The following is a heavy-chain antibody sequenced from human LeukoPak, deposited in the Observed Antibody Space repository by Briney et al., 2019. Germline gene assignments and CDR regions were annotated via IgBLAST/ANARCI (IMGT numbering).Heavy chain of an antibody. CDR3: AKGYSSGWYYYYMDV. Sequence: GGSLRLSCAASGFTFSSYAMSWVRQAPGKGLEWVSAISGSGGSTYYADSVKGRFTISRDNSKNTLYLQMNSLRAEDTAVYYCAKGYSSGWYYYYMDVWGKGTTVTVSS. V-gene: IGHV3-23*01. CDR1: GFTFSSYA. D-gene: IGHD6-19*01. J-gene: IGHJ6*03. CDR2: ISGSGGST.